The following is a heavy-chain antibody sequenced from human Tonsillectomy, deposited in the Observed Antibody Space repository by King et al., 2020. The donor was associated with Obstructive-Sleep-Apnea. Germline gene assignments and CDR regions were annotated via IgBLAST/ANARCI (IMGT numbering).Heavy chain of an antibody. CDR3: TTVTWEPHYFDY. D-gene: IGHD1-26*01. CDR2: IKSKTDGGTT. CDR1: GFTFSNAW. V-gene: IGHV3-15*01. J-gene: IGHJ4*02. Sequence: VQLVESGGGLVKPGGSLRLSCAASGFTFSNAWMSWVRQAPGKGLEWVGRIKSKTDGGTTEYAAPVKGSFTISRDDTKNTLYLQMNSLKTEDTAVYYCTTVTWEPHYFDYWGQGTLVTVSS.